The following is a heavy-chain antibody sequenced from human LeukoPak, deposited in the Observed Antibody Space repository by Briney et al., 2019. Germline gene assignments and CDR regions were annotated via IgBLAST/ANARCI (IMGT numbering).Heavy chain of an antibody. D-gene: IGHD3-9*01. CDR3: AKDLVSRDYDIYDY. CDR2: ISYDGSNK. V-gene: IGHV3-30-3*01. J-gene: IGHJ4*02. Sequence: GRSLRLSCAASGFTFSSYAMHWVRQAPGKGLEWVAVISYDGSNKYYADSVKGRFTISRDNSKNTLYLQMNSLRAEDTAVYYCAKDLVSRDYDIYDYWGQGTLVTVSS. CDR1: GFTFSSYA.